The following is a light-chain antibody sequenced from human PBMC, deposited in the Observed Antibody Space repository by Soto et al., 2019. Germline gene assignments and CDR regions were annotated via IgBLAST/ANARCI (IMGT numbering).Light chain of an antibody. J-gene: IGKJ4*01. V-gene: IGKV3-11*01. CDR2: DAS. CDR1: QSVSSS. CDR3: QQRSNWPLT. Sequence: EIVLTQSPATLSLSPGEGATLSCTASQSVSSSLAWYQRKPGQAPRLLIYDASNRATGIPARFSGSGSGTDFTLTISSLEPEDFAVYYCQQRSNWPLTFGGGTEVEIK.